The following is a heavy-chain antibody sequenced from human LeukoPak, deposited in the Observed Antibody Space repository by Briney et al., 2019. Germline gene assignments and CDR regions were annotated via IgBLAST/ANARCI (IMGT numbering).Heavy chain of an antibody. J-gene: IGHJ4*02. V-gene: IGHV3-7*01. CDR1: GINFRGYW. CDR2: MKQDGSEK. CDR3: ARDLGHTGYDLYDY. D-gene: IGHD5-12*01. Sequence: GGSLRLSCAVSGINFRGYWMAWVRQAPGKGLEWVANMKQDGSEKYYVDSVKGRFTISRDNGKNSLYLEMNSLRVEDTAVYYCARDLGHTGYDLYDYWGQGTLVTVSS.